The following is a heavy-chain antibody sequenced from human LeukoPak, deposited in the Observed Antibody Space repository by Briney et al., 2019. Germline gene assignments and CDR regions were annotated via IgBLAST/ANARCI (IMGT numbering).Heavy chain of an antibody. D-gene: IGHD6-13*01. CDR3: AKDLSSSWSLDY. V-gene: IGHV3-30*18. J-gene: IGHJ4*02. CDR1: GFTFSSYG. Sequence: PGRSLRLSCAASGFTFSSYGMHWVRQAPGKGLEWVAVISYDGSNKYYADSVKGRFTIPRDNSKNTLYLQMNSLRAEDTAAYYCAKDLSSSWSLDYWGQGTLVTVSS. CDR2: ISYDGSNK.